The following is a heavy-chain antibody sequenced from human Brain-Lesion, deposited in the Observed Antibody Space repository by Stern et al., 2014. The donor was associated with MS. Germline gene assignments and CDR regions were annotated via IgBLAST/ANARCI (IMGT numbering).Heavy chain of an antibody. CDR2: VNNDGRRT. Sequence: EVQLVESGGGLVQPGGSLSLSCAASGFTFSNYWIPWVRQAPGKGLVWVSRVNNDGRRTSYADSVKGRFTMSRDNAKNTLYLQMNSLRVEDTSIYYCARGERWFDSWGQGTLVTVSS. CDR3: ARGERWFDS. CDR1: GFTFSNYW. V-gene: IGHV3-74*02. J-gene: IGHJ5*01. D-gene: IGHD3-10*01.